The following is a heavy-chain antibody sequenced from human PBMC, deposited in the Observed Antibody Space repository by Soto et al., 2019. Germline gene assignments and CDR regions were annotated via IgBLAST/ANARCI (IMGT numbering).Heavy chain of an antibody. CDR2: IKSKTDSETT. D-gene: IGHD6-19*01. J-gene: IGHJ4*02. CDR1: GFTFSNAW. Sequence: GGSLRLSCAASGFTFSNAWMSWVRQAPGKGLEWVGRIKSKTDSETTDYAAPVKGRFTISRDDSKNTLYLQMDSLKTEDTALYYCTTGGHWLANWGRGTLVTVSS. CDR3: TTGGHWLAN. V-gene: IGHV3-15*01.